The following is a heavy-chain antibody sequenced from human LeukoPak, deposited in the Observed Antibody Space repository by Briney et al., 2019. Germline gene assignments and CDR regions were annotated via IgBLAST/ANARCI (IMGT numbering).Heavy chain of an antibody. CDR2: INPSGGST. CDR3: AKEDKGGSFGC. J-gene: IGHJ4*02. D-gene: IGHD2-15*01. Sequence: ASVKVSCKASGYTFTSYYMHWVRQAPGQGLEWMGIINPSGGSTSYAQKFQGRVSMTTDTPTSTAYMELRSLRSDDTAVYYCAKEDKGGSFGCWGQGTLVTVSS. CDR1: GYTFTSYY. V-gene: IGHV1-46*01.